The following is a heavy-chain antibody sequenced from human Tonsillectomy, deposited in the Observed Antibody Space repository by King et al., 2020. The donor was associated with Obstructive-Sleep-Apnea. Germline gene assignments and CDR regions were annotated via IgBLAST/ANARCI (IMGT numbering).Heavy chain of an antibody. D-gene: IGHD5-24*01. CDR1: GFSFSSYG. Sequence: VQLVESGGGVVQPGRSLRLSCAASGFSFSSYGMHWVRQAPGKGLEWVAVISHDGSNIYYIDSVKGRFTISRDNSKNTLYLQMNSLRAEDTAVYYCAKDRQVSGRAGWRDYFDYWGKGTLVTVSS. V-gene: IGHV3-30*18. J-gene: IGHJ4*02. CDR2: ISHDGSNI. CDR3: AKDRQVSGRAGWRDYFDY.